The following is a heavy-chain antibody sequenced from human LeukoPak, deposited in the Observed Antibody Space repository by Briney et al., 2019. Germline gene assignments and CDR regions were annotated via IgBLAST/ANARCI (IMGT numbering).Heavy chain of an antibody. J-gene: IGHJ4*02. V-gene: IGHV3-74*01. Sequence: PGGSLRLSCAASGFTFSDYWMHWVCQAPGKGLVWVSRINGDGSSTSYADSVKGRFTISRDNVKNTLYLQMNSLRAEDTAVYYCARDNGPYDYWGQGTLVTVSS. CDR1: GFTFSDYW. CDR2: INGDGSST. D-gene: IGHD2-8*01. CDR3: ARDNGPYDY.